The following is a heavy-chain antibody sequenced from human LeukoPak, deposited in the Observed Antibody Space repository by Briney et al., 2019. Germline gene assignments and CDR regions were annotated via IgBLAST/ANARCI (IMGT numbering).Heavy chain of an antibody. J-gene: IGHJ6*02. Sequence: SVKVSCTASGGTFSGYAINWVRQAPGQGLEWMGGIIPIFGTSNYAQRFQGRVTISADESTSTAYMELSSLRSEDTAVYYCASPMVYDTYYYYHGMDVWGQGTTVTVSS. D-gene: IGHD2-8*01. V-gene: IGHV1-69*13. CDR3: ASPMVYDTYYYYHGMDV. CDR2: IIPIFGTS. CDR1: GGTFSGYA.